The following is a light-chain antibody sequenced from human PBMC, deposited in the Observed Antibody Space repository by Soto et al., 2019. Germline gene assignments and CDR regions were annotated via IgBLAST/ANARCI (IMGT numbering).Light chain of an antibody. Sequence: QSALTQPASVSGSPGQSVTISCTGTSSDVGGYNYVSWYQQHPGKAPKLMIYEVSNRPSGVSNRFSGSKSGNTASLTISGLQAEDEADYYYSSYTSCTAYVFGTGTKVTVL. J-gene: IGLJ1*01. V-gene: IGLV2-14*01. CDR1: SSDVGGYNY. CDR2: EVS. CDR3: SSYTSCTAYV.